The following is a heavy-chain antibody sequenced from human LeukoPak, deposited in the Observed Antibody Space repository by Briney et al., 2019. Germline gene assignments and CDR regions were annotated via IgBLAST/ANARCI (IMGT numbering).Heavy chain of an antibody. V-gene: IGHV4-34*01. CDR1: GGSFSGYY. D-gene: IGHD6-13*01. Sequence: NPSETLSLTCAVYGGSFSGYYWSWIRQPPGKGLEWIGEINHSGSTNYNPSLKSRVTISVDTSKNQFSLKLSSVTAADTAVYYCARDQHPRYSSSWYAGQFDPWGQGTLVTVSS. CDR2: INHSGST. CDR3: ARDQHPRYSSSWYAGQFDP. J-gene: IGHJ5*02.